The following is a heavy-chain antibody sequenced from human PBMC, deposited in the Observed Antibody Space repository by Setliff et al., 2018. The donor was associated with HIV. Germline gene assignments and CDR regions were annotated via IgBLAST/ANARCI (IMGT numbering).Heavy chain of an antibody. D-gene: IGHD3-10*01. V-gene: IGHV1-18*01. CDR3: ARAPKRVYYYGSGTYLHDAFDI. J-gene: IGHJ3*02. CDR1: GYIFISYG. CDR2: ISAYNGNT. Sequence: ASSEGPCKASGYIFISYGFSWVRQAPGQGLEWMGWISAYNGNTNYAQKLQGRVTMTTDTSTSTAYMELRNLRSDDTAVYYCARAPKRVYYYGSGTYLHDAFDIWGQGTMVTVSS.